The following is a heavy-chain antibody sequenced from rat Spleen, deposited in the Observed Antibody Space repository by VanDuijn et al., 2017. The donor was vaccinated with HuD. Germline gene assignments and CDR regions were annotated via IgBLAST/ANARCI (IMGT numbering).Heavy chain of an antibody. Sequence: QVQLKESGPGLVQPSQTLSLTCTVSGFSLRSFGVSWVRQPPGQGLEWIGAIWNGGNTDYNSPLKSRLSISRDTSKSQVFLKMNNLQTEDTAMYCCARFRILWAADYWGQGVMVTVSS. V-gene: IGHV2-16*01. CDR3: ARFRILWAADY. CDR2: IWNGGNT. J-gene: IGHJ2*01. D-gene: IGHD1-7*01. CDR1: GFSLRSFG.